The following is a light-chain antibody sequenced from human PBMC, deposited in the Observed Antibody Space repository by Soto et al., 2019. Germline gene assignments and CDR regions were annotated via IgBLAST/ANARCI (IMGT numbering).Light chain of an antibody. CDR3: SSSTSSNTLV. J-gene: IGLJ3*02. CDR2: GVS. Sequence: QSALTQPASVSASPGQSITISCTGGKNDIGSSDYVSWYQQHPGKAPKLIIYGVSNRPSGTSDRFSGSKSGNTASLTISGLKADDEADYYCSSSTSSNTLVFGGGTKLTVL. V-gene: IGLV2-14*01. CDR1: KNDIGSSDY.